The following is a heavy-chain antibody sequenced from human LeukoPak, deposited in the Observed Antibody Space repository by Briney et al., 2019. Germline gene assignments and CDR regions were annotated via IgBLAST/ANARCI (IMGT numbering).Heavy chain of an antibody. D-gene: IGHD3-16*02. J-gene: IGHJ4*02. CDR3: AKASEKGFIGYFDY. Sequence: GGSLRLSCAASGFTFSAYGMHWVRQAPGKGLEWVAVISYDGSNKYYADSVKGRFTISRDNSKNTLYLQMNSLRAEDTAVYYCAKASEKGFIGYFDYWGQGTLVTVSS. V-gene: IGHV3-30*18. CDR1: GFTFSAYG. CDR2: ISYDGSNK.